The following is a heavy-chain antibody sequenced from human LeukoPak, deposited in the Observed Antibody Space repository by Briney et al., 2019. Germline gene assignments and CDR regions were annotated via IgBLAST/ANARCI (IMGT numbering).Heavy chain of an antibody. J-gene: IGHJ6*01. D-gene: IGHD4-11*01. V-gene: IGHV1-69*04. Sequence: GASVKVSCKASGGSFSGYAISWVRQAPGQGLEWMGRVIVMLGIANYAQKFQGRVTMTADKSTSTAYMELSSLRSEDTAVYYCARAPGGLQPYGTDVWGQGTTVTVSS. CDR1: GGSFSGYA. CDR2: VIVMLGIA. CDR3: ARAPGGLQPYGTDV.